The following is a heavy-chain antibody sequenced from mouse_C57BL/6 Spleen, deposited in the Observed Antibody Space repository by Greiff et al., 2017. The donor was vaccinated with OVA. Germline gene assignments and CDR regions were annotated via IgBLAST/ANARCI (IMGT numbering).Heavy chain of an antibody. CDR3: ARGRIYDGFFAY. J-gene: IGHJ3*01. D-gene: IGHD2-3*01. V-gene: IGHV1-53*01. CDR1: GYTFTSYW. Sequence: VQLQQPGTELVKPGASMKLSCKASGYTFTSYWMHWVKQRPGQGLEWIGNINPSNGGTNYNEKFKSKATLTLDKSSSTAYMQLSSLTSEDSAVYYCARGRIYDGFFAYWGQGTLVTVSA. CDR2: INPSNGGT.